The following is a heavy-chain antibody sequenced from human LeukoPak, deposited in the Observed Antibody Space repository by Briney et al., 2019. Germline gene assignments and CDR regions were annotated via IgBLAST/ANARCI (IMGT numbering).Heavy chain of an antibody. V-gene: IGHV4-39*01. Sequence: SETLSLTCSVSGGSINSGSNYWGWIRQPPGKGLEWIGSIYYSGSTYNNPSLKSRATISVDTSKNQFSLKLSSVTAADTAVYYCARHLTIFGAIIHWFDPWGQGTLVTVSS. CDR2: IYYSGST. CDR3: ARHLTIFGAIIHWFDP. J-gene: IGHJ5*02. D-gene: IGHD3-3*01. CDR1: GGSINSGSNY.